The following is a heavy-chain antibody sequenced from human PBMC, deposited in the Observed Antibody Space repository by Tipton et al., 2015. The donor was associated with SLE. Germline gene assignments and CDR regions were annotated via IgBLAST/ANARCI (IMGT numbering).Heavy chain of an antibody. D-gene: IGHD5-18*01. CDR3: ARTAGRSVKLWYFDL. V-gene: IGHV4-61*02. Sequence: TLSLTCTVSGGSISSGSYYWSWIRQPAGKGLEWIGRIYTSGSTNYNPSLKSRVTISVDTSKNQFSLTLSSVTAADTAVYYCARTAGRSVKLWYFDLWGRGTLVTVSS. J-gene: IGHJ2*01. CDR2: IYTSGST. CDR1: GGSISSGSYY.